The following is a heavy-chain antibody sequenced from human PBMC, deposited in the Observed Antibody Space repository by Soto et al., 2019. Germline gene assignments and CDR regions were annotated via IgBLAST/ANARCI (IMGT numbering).Heavy chain of an antibody. D-gene: IGHD3-3*01. CDR1: GYTFTGYY. CDR3: ARAADYDFWSGYPKYYFDY. Sequence: GASVKVSCKASGYTFTGYYMHWVRQAPGQGLEWMGWINPNSGGTNYAQKFQGWVTMTRDTSISTAYMELSRLRSDDTAVYYCARAADYDFWSGYPKYYFDYWGQGTLVTVSS. V-gene: IGHV1-2*04. J-gene: IGHJ4*02. CDR2: INPNSGGT.